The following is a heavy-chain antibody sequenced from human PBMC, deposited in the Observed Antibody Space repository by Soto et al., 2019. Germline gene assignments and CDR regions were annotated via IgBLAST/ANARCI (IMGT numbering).Heavy chain of an antibody. V-gene: IGHV4-39*01. CDR3: ARQIYSYDFSGLDP. CDR2: IYYSGST. D-gene: IGHD5-18*01. CDR1: GGSIYSSTYY. J-gene: IGHJ5*02. Sequence: SETLSLICTVSGGSIYSSTYYWGWIRQPPGKGLEWIGNIYYSGSTSYNPSLKSRVTISLDTSKNQYSLRLTSVTAADTAVYYCARQIYSYDFSGLDPWGQGTLVTVSS.